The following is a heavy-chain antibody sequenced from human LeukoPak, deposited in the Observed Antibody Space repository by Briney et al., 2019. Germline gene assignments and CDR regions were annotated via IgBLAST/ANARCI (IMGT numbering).Heavy chain of an antibody. CDR2: IYYSGST. CDR3: ARAGGTIDY. Sequence: SETLSLTCTVSGGSISSGDYYWSWIRQPPGKGLEWIGYIYYSGSTYYNPSLKSRVTISVDTSKNQFSLKLNSVTAADTAVYYCARAGGTIDYWGQGSLFTVSS. V-gene: IGHV4-30-4*01. J-gene: IGHJ4*02. D-gene: IGHD2-8*02. CDR1: GGSISSGDYY.